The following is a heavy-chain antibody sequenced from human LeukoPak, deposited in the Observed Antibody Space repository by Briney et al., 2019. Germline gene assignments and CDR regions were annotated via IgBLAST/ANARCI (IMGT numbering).Heavy chain of an antibody. J-gene: IGHJ6*03. CDR3: ARTLEYSYGYWPYLDYYYYYMDV. Sequence: GGSLRLSCAASGFTFSSYWMSWVRQAPGKGLEWVANIKQDGSEKYYVDSVKGRFTISRDNAKNSLYLQMNSLRAEDTAVYYCARTLEYSYGYWPYLDYYYYYMDVWGKGTTVTVSS. V-gene: IGHV3-7*01. CDR1: GFTFSSYW. CDR2: IKQDGSEK. D-gene: IGHD5-18*01.